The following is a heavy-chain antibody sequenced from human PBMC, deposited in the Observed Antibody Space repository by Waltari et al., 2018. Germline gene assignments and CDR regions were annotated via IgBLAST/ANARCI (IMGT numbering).Heavy chain of an antibody. J-gene: IGHJ4*02. Sequence: QLQLQESGPGLVKPSETLSLTCTVSGVSISSSGYSWGWIRQPPGKGLEWIGSMYHGGSSYNNPSLQSRVTISVDTSKNQFSLKLNSVTAADTAVYFCARNRLSNCGGDCYHLYYFDFWGQGTLVTVSS. CDR1: GVSISSSGYS. CDR3: ARNRLSNCGGDCYHLYYFDF. CDR2: MYHGGSS. V-gene: IGHV4-39*01. D-gene: IGHD2-21*02.